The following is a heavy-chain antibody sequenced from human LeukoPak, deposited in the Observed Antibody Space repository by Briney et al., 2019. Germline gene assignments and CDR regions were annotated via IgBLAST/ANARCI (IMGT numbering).Heavy chain of an antibody. Sequence: GGSLRLSCAASGFTFSSYAMSWVRQAPGKGLEWVSAISGSGGSTYYADSVKGRFTISRDNSKNTLYLQINTLRAEDTAVYYCARNRLRATATYMDVWGKGTTVTVSS. D-gene: IGHD2-15*01. J-gene: IGHJ6*04. CDR3: ARNRLRATATYMDV. CDR1: GFTFSSYA. CDR2: ISGSGGST. V-gene: IGHV3-23*01.